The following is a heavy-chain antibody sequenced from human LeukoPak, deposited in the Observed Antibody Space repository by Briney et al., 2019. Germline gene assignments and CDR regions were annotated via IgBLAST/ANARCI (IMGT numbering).Heavy chain of an antibody. Sequence: GESLKISCKGSGYSFTSYWISWVRQMPGKGLEWMGRIDPSDSYTNYSPSFQGHDTISADKSISTAYLQWSSLKASDTAMYYCASQLYSSGWVDYWGQGTLVTVSS. CDR1: GYSFTSYW. J-gene: IGHJ4*02. CDR2: IDPSDSYT. CDR3: ASQLYSSGWVDY. V-gene: IGHV5-10-1*01. D-gene: IGHD6-19*01.